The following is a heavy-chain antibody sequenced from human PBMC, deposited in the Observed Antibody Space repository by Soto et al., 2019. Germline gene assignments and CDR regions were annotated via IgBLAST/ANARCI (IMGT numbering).Heavy chain of an antibody. CDR3: ARGRRPPQYYYGSGSYYGMDV. Sequence: QVQLQQWGAGLLKPSETLSLTCAVYGGSFSGYYWSWIRQPPGKGLEWIGEINHSGSTNYNPSLKSRVTISVDTSKNQFSLKLSSVTAADTAVYYCARGRRPPQYYYGSGSYYGMDVWGQGTTVTVSS. J-gene: IGHJ6*02. V-gene: IGHV4-34*01. CDR2: INHSGST. CDR1: GGSFSGYY. D-gene: IGHD3-10*01.